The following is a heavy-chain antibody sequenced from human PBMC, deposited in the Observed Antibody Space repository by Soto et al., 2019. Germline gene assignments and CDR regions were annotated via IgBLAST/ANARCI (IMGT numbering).Heavy chain of an antibody. Sequence: EVQLLESGGGLVQPGGSLRLSCAASGFTFSSYAMSWVRQAPGKGLEWVSAISGSGGSTYYADSVKGRFTISRDHSRKPLHVQMNSLRAEDTAVYYCAKDYLVGATHYYYYGMDVWGQGTTVTVSS. CDR1: GFTFSSYA. CDR2: ISGSGGST. V-gene: IGHV3-23*01. D-gene: IGHD1-26*01. CDR3: AKDYLVGATHYYYYGMDV. J-gene: IGHJ6*01.